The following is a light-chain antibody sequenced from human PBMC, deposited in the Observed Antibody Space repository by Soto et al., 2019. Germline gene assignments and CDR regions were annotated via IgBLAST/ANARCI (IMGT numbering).Light chain of an antibody. CDR2: VVS. CDR3: NSYAGSIWV. CDR1: SSDVGGYNY. Sequence: QSALTQPPSASGSPGQSVTISCTGTSSDVGGYNYVSWYQQHPGKAPKLMIYVVSKRPSGVPDRFSGSKSGNTASLTVSGLQAEDEADYYCNSYAGSIWVFGGGTKLTVL. J-gene: IGLJ3*02. V-gene: IGLV2-8*01.